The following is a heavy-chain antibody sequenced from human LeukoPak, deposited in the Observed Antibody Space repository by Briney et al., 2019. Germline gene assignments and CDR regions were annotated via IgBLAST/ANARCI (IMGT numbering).Heavy chain of an antibody. D-gene: IGHD4/OR15-4a*01. CDR1: GFSFSDSY. Sequence: PGGSLRLSCSASGFSFSDSYMNWFRLSPEKGLEWIAYITSSGATTEYADSVKGRFTISRVNAKNSMYLQMNSLRPEDTAVYYCARDPDYGDPYWGQGTLATVSS. CDR3: ARDPDYGDPY. CDR2: ITSSGATT. V-gene: IGHV3-11*01. J-gene: IGHJ4*02.